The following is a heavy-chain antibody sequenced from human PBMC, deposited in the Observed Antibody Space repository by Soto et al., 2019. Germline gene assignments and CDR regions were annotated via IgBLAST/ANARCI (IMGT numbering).Heavy chain of an antibody. CDR3: ARDQSGWGDGYNVT. Sequence: EVQLVESGGGLVKPGGSLRLSCAASGFTFSSYSMNWVRQAPGKGLAWVSSISSSSSYIYYADLVKGRFTISRDNAKNSLYLQMNSLRAEDTSVYYCARDQSGWGDGYNVTWGQGTLVTVSS. V-gene: IGHV3-21*01. D-gene: IGHD2-21*01. CDR1: GFTFSSYS. CDR2: ISSSSSYI. J-gene: IGHJ4*02.